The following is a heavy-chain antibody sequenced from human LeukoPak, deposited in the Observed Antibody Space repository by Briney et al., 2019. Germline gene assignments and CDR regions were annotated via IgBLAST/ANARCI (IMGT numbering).Heavy chain of an antibody. CDR3: ARDEVGGSYAY. D-gene: IGHD1-26*01. V-gene: IGHV4-34*01. J-gene: IGHJ4*02. Sequence: SETLSLTCTVSGGSISSYYWSWIRQPPGKGLEWIGEINHSGSTNYNPSLKSRVTISVDTSKNQFSLKLSSVTAEDTAVYYCARDEVGGSYAYWGQGTLVTVSS. CDR1: GGSISSYY. CDR2: INHSGST.